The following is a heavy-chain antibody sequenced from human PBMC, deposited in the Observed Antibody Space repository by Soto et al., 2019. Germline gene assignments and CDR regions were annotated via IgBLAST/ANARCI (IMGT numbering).Heavy chain of an antibody. CDR2: INHSGST. CDR3: AREGFGTYYYGSGSRNWFDP. V-gene: IGHV4-34*01. J-gene: IGHJ5*02. Sequence: SETLSLTCAVYGGSFSGYYWSWIRQPPGKGLQWIGEINHSGSTNYNPSLKSRVTISVDTSKNQFSLKLSSVTAADTAVYYCAREGFGTYYYGSGSRNWFDPWGQGTLVTVSS. CDR1: GGSFSGYY. D-gene: IGHD3-10*01.